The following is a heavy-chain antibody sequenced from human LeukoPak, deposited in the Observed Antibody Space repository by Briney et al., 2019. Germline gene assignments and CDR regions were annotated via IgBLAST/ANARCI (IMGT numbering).Heavy chain of an antibody. D-gene: IGHD2-2*01. CDR1: GGSISSYY. J-gene: IGHJ4*02. V-gene: IGHV4-59*08. CDR3: AKRYCSSTTCYDDRGAFDY. CDR2: TYYSGST. Sequence: SETLSLTCTVSGGSISSYYWSWIRQPPGKGLEWIGYTYYSGSTNYNPSLKSRVSMSVDTSKNQFSLKLSSVTAADTAVYYCAKRYCSSTTCYDDRGAFDYWGQGTLVTVSS.